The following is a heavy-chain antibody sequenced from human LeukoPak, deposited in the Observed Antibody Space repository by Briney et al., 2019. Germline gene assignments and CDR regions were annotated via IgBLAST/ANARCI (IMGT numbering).Heavy chain of an antibody. Sequence: GGSLRLSCAASGFTFSSYGMHWVRQAPGKGLEWVAVISYDGSNKYYADSVKGRFTISRDNSKNTLYLQMNSLRAEDTAVYYCAKEVAVAGPRDYYYYGMDVWGQGTTVTVSS. J-gene: IGHJ6*02. CDR3: AKEVAVAGPRDYYYYGMDV. D-gene: IGHD6-19*01. CDR1: GFTFSSYG. V-gene: IGHV3-30*18. CDR2: ISYDGSNK.